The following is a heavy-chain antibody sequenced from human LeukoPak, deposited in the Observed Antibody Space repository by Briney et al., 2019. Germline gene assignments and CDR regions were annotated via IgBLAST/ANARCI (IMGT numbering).Heavy chain of an antibody. CDR2: IVVGSGNT. CDR3: AADWVAAAGALRYHYYMDV. CDR1: GFTFTSSA. J-gene: IGHJ6*03. Sequence: SVKVSCKASGFTFTSSAMQWVRQARGQRLEWIGWIVVGSGNTNYAQKFQERVTITRDMSTSTAYMELSSLRSEDTAVYYCAADWVAAAGALRYHYYMDVWGKGTTVTVSS. D-gene: IGHD6-13*01. V-gene: IGHV1-58*02.